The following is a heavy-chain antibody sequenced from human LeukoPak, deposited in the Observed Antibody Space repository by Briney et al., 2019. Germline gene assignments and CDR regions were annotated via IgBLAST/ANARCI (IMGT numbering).Heavy chain of an antibody. V-gene: IGHV3-30*04. CDR2: ISYDGSNK. D-gene: IGHD6-19*01. CDR1: GFTFSSYA. CDR3: ARGGIVVAGTFDY. Sequence: GGSLRLSCAASGFTFSSYAMHWVRQAPGKGLEWVAVISYDGSNKYYADSVKGRFTISRDNSNNTLYLQMNSLRAEDTAVYYCARGGIVVAGTFDYWGQGTLVTVSS. J-gene: IGHJ4*02.